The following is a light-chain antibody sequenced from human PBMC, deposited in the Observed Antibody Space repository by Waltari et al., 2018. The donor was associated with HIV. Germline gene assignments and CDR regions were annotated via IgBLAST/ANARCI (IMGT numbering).Light chain of an antibody. CDR2: SNN. V-gene: IGLV1-44*01. CDR3: AAWDDSLNGVV. Sequence: QSVLTPPPSASGTPGQTVTISCSASSSNLGRKTVNWYQQLPGTAPKLLIYSNNQRPSGVPDRFSGSKSGTSASLAISGLQSEDEADYYCAAWDDSLNGVVFGGGTKLTVL. CDR1: SSNLGRKT. J-gene: IGLJ2*01.